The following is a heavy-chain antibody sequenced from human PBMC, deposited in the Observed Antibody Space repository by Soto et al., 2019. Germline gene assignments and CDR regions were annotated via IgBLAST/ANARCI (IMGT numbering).Heavy chain of an antibody. CDR1: GYIFNGYG. J-gene: IGHJ6*02. CDR2: ISPYNGHT. Sequence: QIQLVQSGGEVKKPGASVNLSCKASGYIFNGYGISWVRQAPGQGLEWMGWISPYNGHTEYSQSLQGRLTVTADTTPTTVNMELRSLRSDDTAVYYCARGGSGYHTGRGFAGAMDVWGQGTTVTVSS. D-gene: IGHD3-3*01. CDR3: ARGGSGYHTGRGFAGAMDV. V-gene: IGHV1-18*04.